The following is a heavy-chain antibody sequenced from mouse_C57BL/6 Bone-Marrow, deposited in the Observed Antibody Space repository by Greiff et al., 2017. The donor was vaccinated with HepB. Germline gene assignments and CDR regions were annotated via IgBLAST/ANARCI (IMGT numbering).Heavy chain of an antibody. CDR1: GFTFSSYG. Sequence: DVMLVESGGDLVKPGGSLKLSCAASGFTFSSYGMSWVRQTPDKRLEWVATISSGGSYTYYPDSVKGRFTISRDNAKNTLYLQMSSLKSEDTAMYYCAKLGGFAYWGQGTLVTVSA. V-gene: IGHV5-6*02. CDR2: ISSGGSYT. J-gene: IGHJ3*01. CDR3: AKLGGFAY.